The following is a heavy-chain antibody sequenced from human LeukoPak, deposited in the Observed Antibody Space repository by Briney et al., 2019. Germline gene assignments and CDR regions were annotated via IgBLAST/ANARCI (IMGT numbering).Heavy chain of an antibody. CDR1: GGSISSYY. J-gene: IGHJ4*02. CDR2: IYYSGST. Sequence: SETLSLTCAVSGGSISSYYWSWIRQPPGKGLEWIGYIYYSGSTNYNPSLKSRVTISVDTSKNQFSLKLSSVTAADTAVYYCVKGHLVWELGDYFDYWGQGTLVTVSS. CDR3: VKGHLVWELGDYFDY. V-gene: IGHV4-59*01. D-gene: IGHD1-26*01.